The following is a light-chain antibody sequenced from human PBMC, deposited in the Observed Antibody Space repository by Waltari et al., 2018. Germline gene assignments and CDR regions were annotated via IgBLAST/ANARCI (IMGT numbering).Light chain of an antibody. CDR3: QSYDSSLTSPVV. Sequence: QSVLTQPPSVSGAPGQRVTISCTGSSSNIGAGYDIHWYQQLPGTAPKLLIYGKSDRPSGVPGRFSGSRSGTSASLAITGLQAEDEADYYCQSYDSSLTSPVVFGGGTKLTVL. J-gene: IGLJ2*01. CDR2: GKS. V-gene: IGLV1-40*01. CDR1: SSNIGAGYD.